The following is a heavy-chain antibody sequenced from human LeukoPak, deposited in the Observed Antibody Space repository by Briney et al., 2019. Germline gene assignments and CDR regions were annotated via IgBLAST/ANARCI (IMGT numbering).Heavy chain of an antibody. CDR2: IYYSGST. Sequence: PSETLSLTCTVSGDSISTYYWSWIRQPPGKGLEWIGSIYYSGSTYYNPSLKSRVTISVDTSKNQFSLKLSSVTAADTAVYYCASLYSGSYPHYWGQGTLVTVSS. J-gene: IGHJ4*02. V-gene: IGHV4-39*01. D-gene: IGHD1-26*01. CDR1: GDSISTYY. CDR3: ASLYSGSYPHY.